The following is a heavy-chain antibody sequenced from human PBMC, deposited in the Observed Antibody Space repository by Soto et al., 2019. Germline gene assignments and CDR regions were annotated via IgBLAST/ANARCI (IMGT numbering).Heavy chain of an antibody. CDR2: IIPILGIA. CDR3: AKGYSSSTAGY. D-gene: IGHD6-6*01. CDR1: GGTFSSYT. J-gene: IGHJ4*02. V-gene: IGHV1-69*02. Sequence: QVQLVQSGAEVKKPGSSVKVSCKASGGTFSSYTISWVRQAPGQGLEWMGRIIPILGIANYAQKFQGRVTITADKTTSTAYMELSSMRSEDTAVYYCAKGYSSSTAGYCGQGTLVTVSS.